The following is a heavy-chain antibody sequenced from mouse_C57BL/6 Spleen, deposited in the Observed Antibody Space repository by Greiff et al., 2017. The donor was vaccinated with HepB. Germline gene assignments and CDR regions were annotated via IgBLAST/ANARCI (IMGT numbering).Heavy chain of an antibody. CDR2: IYPGDGDT. D-gene: IGHD4-1*01. CDR3: ARGGANWGIDYYAMDY. J-gene: IGHJ4*01. Sequence: QVQLQQSGAELVKPGASVKISCKASGYAFSSYWMNWVKQRPGKGLEWIGQIYPGDGDTNYNGKFKGKATLTADKSSSTAYMQLSSLTSEDSAVYFCARGGANWGIDYYAMDYWGQGTSVTVSS. V-gene: IGHV1-80*01. CDR1: GYAFSSYW.